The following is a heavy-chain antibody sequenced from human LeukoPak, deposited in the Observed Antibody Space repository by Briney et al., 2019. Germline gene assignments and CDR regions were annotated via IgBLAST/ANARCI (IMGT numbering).Heavy chain of an antibody. D-gene: IGHD2-15*01. V-gene: IGHV1-2*02. J-gene: IGHJ4*02. Sequence: GASVTVSCKASGYTFTGYYMHWVRQAPGQGLERMGWINPNSGGTNYAQKFQGRVTMTRDTSISTAYMELSRLRSDDTAVYYCARPHRYCSGGSCYLGAWGQGTLVTVSS. CDR3: ARPHRYCSGGSCYLGA. CDR1: GYTFTGYY. CDR2: INPNSGGT.